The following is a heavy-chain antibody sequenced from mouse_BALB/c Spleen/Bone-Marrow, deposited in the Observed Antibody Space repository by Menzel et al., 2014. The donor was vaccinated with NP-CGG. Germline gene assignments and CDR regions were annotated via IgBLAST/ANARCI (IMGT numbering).Heavy chain of an antibody. V-gene: IGHV5-17*02. CDR2: ISSGSSAI. J-gene: IGHJ2*01. Sequence: DVMLVESGGGLVQPGGSRKLSCAASGFTFSSFGMHWVRQAPEKGLEWVAYISSGSSAIYYADTVRGRFTISRDNPKNDLILQMPSRRSEATAMYYCGRGGNWEDFVYWGQGTPLTVSS. CDR1: GFTFSSFG. CDR3: GRGGNWEDFVY. D-gene: IGHD4-1*01.